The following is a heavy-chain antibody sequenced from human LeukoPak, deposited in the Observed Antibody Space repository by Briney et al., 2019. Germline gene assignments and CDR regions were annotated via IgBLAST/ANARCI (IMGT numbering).Heavy chain of an antibody. J-gene: IGHJ3*02. CDR2: ISGSGAST. CDR3: AKDGDYGDYHDAFDI. D-gene: IGHD4-17*01. Sequence: PGGSLRLSCAASGFTFSSYAMSWVRQAPGKGLEWVSHISGSGASTYYADSVKGRFTISRDNSKNTLYLQMNSLRAEDTAVYYCAKDGDYGDYHDAFDIWGQGTMVTVSS. CDR1: GFTFSSYA. V-gene: IGHV3-23*01.